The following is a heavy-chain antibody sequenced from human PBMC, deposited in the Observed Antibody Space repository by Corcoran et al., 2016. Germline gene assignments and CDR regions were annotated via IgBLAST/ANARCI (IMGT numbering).Heavy chain of an antibody. CDR3: ATEGDSGDYWSYYYYGMDV. J-gene: IGHJ6*02. D-gene: IGHD4-17*01. Sequence: QVQLVESGGGVVQPGRSLRLSCAASGFTFSSYGMHWVRQAPGKGLEWVAVISYDGSNKYYADSVKGRFTISRDNSKNTLYLQMNSLRAEDTAVYYCATEGDSGDYWSYYYYGMDVWGQGTTVTVSS. CDR2: ISYDGSNK. V-gene: IGHV3-30*03. CDR1: GFTFSSYG.